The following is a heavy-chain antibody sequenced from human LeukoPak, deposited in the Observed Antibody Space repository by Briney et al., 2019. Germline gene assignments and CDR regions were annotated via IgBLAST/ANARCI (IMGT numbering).Heavy chain of an antibody. Sequence: GRSLRLSCAASGFTSSSYGMHWVRQAPGKGLEWVAVISYDGSNKYYADSVKGRFTISRDNSKNTLYLQMNSLRAEDTAVYYCAKDPSITIFGVVLFTGVDYWGQGTLVTVSS. D-gene: IGHD3-3*01. CDR3: AKDPSITIFGVVLFTGVDY. CDR1: GFTSSSYG. CDR2: ISYDGSNK. J-gene: IGHJ4*02. V-gene: IGHV3-30*18.